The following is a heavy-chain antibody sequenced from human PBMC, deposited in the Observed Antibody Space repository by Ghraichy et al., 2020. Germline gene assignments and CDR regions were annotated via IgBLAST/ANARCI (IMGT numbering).Heavy chain of an antibody. J-gene: IGHJ6*02. CDR2: ISSSSSYT. CDR1: GFTFSDYY. V-gene: IGHV3-11*05. D-gene: IGHD3-10*01. CDR3: ARDFRFVTMVRGVETEFLYGMDV. Sequence: GGSLRLSCAASGFTFSDYYMSWIRQAPGKGLEWVSYISSSSSYTNYADSVKGRFTISRDNAKNSLYLQMNSLRAEDTAVYYCARDFRFVTMVRGVETEFLYGMDVWGQGTTVTVSS.